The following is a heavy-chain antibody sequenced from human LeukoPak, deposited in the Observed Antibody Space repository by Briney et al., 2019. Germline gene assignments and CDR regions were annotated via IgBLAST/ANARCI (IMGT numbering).Heavy chain of an antibody. CDR3: AKDIGGDRYKGY. J-gene: IGHJ4*02. CDR2: ISGDGGST. D-gene: IGHD5-24*01. Sequence: GGSLRLSCAASGFTFDDYAMHWVRQAPGKGLEWVSLISGDGGSTYYADSVKGRFTISRDDSKNSLYLQMNSLRTEDTALYYCAKDIGGDRYKGYWGQGTLVTVSS. CDR1: GFTFDDYA. V-gene: IGHV3-43*02.